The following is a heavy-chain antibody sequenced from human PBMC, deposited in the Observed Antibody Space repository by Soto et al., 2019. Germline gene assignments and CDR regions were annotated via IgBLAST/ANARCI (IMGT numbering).Heavy chain of an antibody. J-gene: IGHJ6*02. CDR3: ARGQGEYCSGGSCYANYYYNGMDV. Sequence: SVKVSCKASGGTFSSYAISWVRQAPGQGLEWMGGIVPFFGTANYAQKFQGRVTITADESTTTAYMELRSLRSDDTAVYYCARGQGEYCSGGSCYANYYYNGMDVWGQGTTVTVS. CDR1: GGTFSSYA. CDR2: IVPFFGTA. D-gene: IGHD2-15*01. V-gene: IGHV1-69*13.